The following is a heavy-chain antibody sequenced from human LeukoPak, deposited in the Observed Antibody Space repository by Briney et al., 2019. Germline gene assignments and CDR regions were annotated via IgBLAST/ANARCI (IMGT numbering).Heavy chain of an antibody. J-gene: IGHJ6*02. V-gene: IGHV1-2*02. Sequence: ASVKVSCKASGYTFTGYYMHWVRQAPGQGLEWMGWINPNSGGTNYAQKFQGRVTMTRDTSISTAYMELSRLRSDDTAVYYCTRVRTTVTNYYYYGTDVWGQGTTVTVSS. D-gene: IGHD4-17*01. CDR3: TRVRTTVTNYYYYGTDV. CDR2: INPNSGGT. CDR1: GYTFTGYY.